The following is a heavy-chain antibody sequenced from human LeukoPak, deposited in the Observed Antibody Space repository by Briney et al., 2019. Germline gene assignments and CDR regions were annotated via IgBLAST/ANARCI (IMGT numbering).Heavy chain of an antibody. CDR3: VITSATGPIDY. V-gene: IGHV3-64D*09. CDR1: GFTFSSYG. J-gene: IGHJ4*02. Sequence: GGSLRLSCAASGFTFSSYGMHWVRQAPGKGLEYVSAISSNGGSTYYADSVKGRFTISRDNSKNTLYLQVSSLRAEDTAVYYCVITSATGPIDYWGQGTLVTVSS. CDR2: ISSNGGST.